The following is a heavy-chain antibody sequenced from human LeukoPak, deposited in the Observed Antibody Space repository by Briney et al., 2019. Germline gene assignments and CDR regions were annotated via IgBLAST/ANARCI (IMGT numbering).Heavy chain of an antibody. V-gene: IGHV4-59*11. Sequence: SETLSLTCTVSGDSISSHYWNWIRQPPGKGLEWIGYIHYSGSTNYNPSLKSRDTISVDTSKNQFSLRLSSVTAADTAVYYCARDGIRSYVRPYGLDVWGQGTTVIVSS. D-gene: IGHD3-10*02. CDR2: IHYSGST. CDR3: ARDGIRSYVRPYGLDV. CDR1: GDSISSHY. J-gene: IGHJ6*02.